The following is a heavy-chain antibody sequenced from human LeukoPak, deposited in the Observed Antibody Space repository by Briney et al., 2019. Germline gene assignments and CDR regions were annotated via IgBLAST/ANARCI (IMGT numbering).Heavy chain of an antibody. J-gene: IGHJ4*02. CDR2: ISSSGSTI. V-gene: IGHV3-48*03. Sequence: GGSLRLSCAASGFTFSSYEMNWVRQAPGKGLEWVSYISSSGSTIYYADSVKGRFTISRDNAKNSLYLQMNSLRAEDTAVYYCARVLLIGRGNYYFDYWGQGTLVTVSS. CDR1: GFTFSSYE. CDR3: ARVLLIGRGNYYFDY. D-gene: IGHD3-16*01.